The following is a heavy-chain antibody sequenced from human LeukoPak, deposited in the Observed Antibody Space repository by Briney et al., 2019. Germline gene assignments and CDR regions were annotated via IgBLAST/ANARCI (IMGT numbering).Heavy chain of an antibody. J-gene: IGHJ4*02. CDR2: IWYDGNNK. Sequence: GRSLRLSCAASGFTFSSYAMHWVRQAPGKGLEWVAVIWYDGNNKYYADSVKGRFTISRDNSKNTVYLQMNSLRAGDTAVYYCARETSGHHDYWGQGTLVTVSS. CDR1: GFTFSSYA. D-gene: IGHD3-10*01. CDR3: ARETSGHHDY. V-gene: IGHV3-33*01.